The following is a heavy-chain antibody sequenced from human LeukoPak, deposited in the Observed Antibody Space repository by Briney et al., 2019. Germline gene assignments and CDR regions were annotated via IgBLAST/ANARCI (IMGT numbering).Heavy chain of an antibody. Sequence: PGGSLRLSCAASGFTFSSYSMNWVRQAPGKGLEWIGSIYYSGSTYYDPSLKSRVTISVDTSKNQFSLKLSSVTAADTAVYYCARGLGITIFGVVIIDYFDYWGQGTLVTVSS. V-gene: IGHV4-39*07. J-gene: IGHJ4*02. CDR1: GFTFSSYS. CDR2: IYYSGST. CDR3: ARGLGITIFGVVIIDYFDY. D-gene: IGHD3-3*01.